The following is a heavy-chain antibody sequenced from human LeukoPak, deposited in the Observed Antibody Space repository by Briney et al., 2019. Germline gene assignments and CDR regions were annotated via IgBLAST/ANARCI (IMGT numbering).Heavy chain of an antibody. D-gene: IGHD4-23*01. CDR1: GFTFSTYG. J-gene: IGHJ4*02. Sequence: GGSLRLSCAASGFTFSTYGMSWVRQAPGKGLEWVSAISGRDSNTYYADSVEGRFTISRDNSKNTLYLHFNSLRAEDTAVYYCAKRSDYGGNGNYFDPWGQGTPVTVSS. CDR3: AKRSDYGGNGNYFDP. V-gene: IGHV3-23*01. CDR2: ISGRDSNT.